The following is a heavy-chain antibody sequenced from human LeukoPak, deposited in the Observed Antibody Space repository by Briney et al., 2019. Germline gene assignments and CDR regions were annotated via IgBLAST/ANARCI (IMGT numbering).Heavy chain of an antibody. CDR2: INHSGST. V-gene: IGHV4-34*01. D-gene: IGHD5-18*01. J-gene: IGHJ3*02. Sequence: SETLSLTCAVYGGSFSGYYWSWIRQPPGKGLEWIGEINHSGSTNYNPSLKSRVTISVDTSKNQFSLKLSSVTAADTAVYYCARVRSGYSYGRADAFDIWGQGTMVTVSS. CDR1: GGSFSGYY. CDR3: ARVRSGYSYGRADAFDI.